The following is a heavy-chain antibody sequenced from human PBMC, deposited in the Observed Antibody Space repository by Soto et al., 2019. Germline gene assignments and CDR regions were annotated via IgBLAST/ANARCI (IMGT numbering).Heavy chain of an antibody. J-gene: IGHJ6*02. Sequence: QVQLVQSGAEVKKPGASVKVTCKASGYTFTGYYMHWVRQAPGQGLEWMGWINPNSGGTNYAQKFQGWVTMTRDTSISTAYMGLRRLRSEDTAVYYCARGVRGARLWIGYYYYYGMDFWGQGTTVTVSS. CDR3: ARGVRGARLWIGYYYYYGMDF. V-gene: IGHV1-2*04. CDR2: INPNSGGT. CDR1: GYTFTGYY. D-gene: IGHD5-12*01.